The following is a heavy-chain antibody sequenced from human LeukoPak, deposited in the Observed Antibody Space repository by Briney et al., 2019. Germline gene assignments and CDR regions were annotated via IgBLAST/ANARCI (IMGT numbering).Heavy chain of an antibody. D-gene: IGHD5-18*01. CDR2: IYYSGST. V-gene: IGHV4-39*07. J-gene: IGHJ6*02. CDR1: GGSISSSSYY. Sequence: PSETLSLTCTVSGGSISSSSYYWGWIRQPPGKGLEWIGSIYYSGSTYYNPSLKSRVTISVDTSKNQFSLKLSSVTAADTAVYYCARPHSYGPDGMDVWGQGTTVTVSS. CDR3: ARPHSYGPDGMDV.